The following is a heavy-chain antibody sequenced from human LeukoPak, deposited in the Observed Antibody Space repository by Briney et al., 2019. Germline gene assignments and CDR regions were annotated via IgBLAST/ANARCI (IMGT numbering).Heavy chain of an antibody. CDR3: ARAIPGTYYFDY. D-gene: IGHD3-10*01. Sequence: GESLKISCKGSGYCSTNYWFGWVRQLPGKGLEWMGLIYSGNFDTRYSPSFQGQVTVSADKSINTVYLQWSSLKASDSAIYFCARAIPGTYYFDYWGQGTLVAVSS. CDR2: IYSGNFDT. J-gene: IGHJ4*02. CDR1: GYCSTNYW. V-gene: IGHV5-51*01.